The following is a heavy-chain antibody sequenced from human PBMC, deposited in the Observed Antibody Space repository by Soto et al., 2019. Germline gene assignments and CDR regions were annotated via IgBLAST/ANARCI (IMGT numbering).Heavy chain of an antibody. V-gene: IGHV4-39*07. Sequence: ASETLSLTSTVSGGSISSSSYYWGWIRQPPGKGLEWIGNISYSGSTYYNPSLKSRVTISIDTSKDQFSLKLSSVTAADRAVYYCASGRHYTWTLGGQGTLVTVSS. CDR3: ASGRHYTWTL. J-gene: IGHJ4*02. CDR2: ISYSGST. CDR1: GGSISSSSYY. D-gene: IGHD3-10*01.